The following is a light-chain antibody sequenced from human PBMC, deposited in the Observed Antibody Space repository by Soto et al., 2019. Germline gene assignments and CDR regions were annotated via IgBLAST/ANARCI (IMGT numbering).Light chain of an antibody. Sequence: LTQPPSASGSPGQSVTISCTGTSSDVGGYNYVSWYQRHPGKAPKLMIFEVTKRPSGVPDRFSGSKSGNTASLTVSGLQAEDESDYYCSSYAGSNNYVFGAGTKVTVL. CDR1: SSDVGGYNY. CDR2: EVT. J-gene: IGLJ1*01. V-gene: IGLV2-8*01. CDR3: SSYAGSNNYV.